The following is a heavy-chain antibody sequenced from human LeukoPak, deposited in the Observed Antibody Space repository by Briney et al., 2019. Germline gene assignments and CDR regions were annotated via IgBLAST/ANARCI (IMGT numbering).Heavy chain of an antibody. CDR3: ARDGYSSGWFQHVDAFDI. CDR1: GFTFSDYY. D-gene: IGHD6-19*01. V-gene: IGHV3-11*04. CDR2: ISSSGSTI. J-gene: IGHJ3*02. Sequence: GGSLRLSCAASGFTFSDYYMSWIRQAPGKGLEWVSYISSSGSTIYYADSVKGRFTISRDNAKNSLYLQMNSLRAEDTAVYYCARDGYSSGWFQHVDAFDIWGQGTMVTVSS.